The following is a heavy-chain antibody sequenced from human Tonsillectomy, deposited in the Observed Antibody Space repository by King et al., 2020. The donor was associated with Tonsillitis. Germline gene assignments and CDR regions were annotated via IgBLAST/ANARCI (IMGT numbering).Heavy chain of an antibody. J-gene: IGHJ3*01. CDR2: IWLDGGNK. Sequence: VQLVESGGGVVQPGRSLRLSCAASGFTFSSYAMHWVRQAPGKGLEWVAVIWLDGGNKYYADSVKGRLNISRDNSKNPLYLQMNSQRAEDTYVYSCARGGVVYTGYDVAFDVWGQGTMVTVSS. V-gene: IGHV3-33*08. CDR1: GFTFSSYA. D-gene: IGHD5-12*01. CDR3: ARGGVVYTGYDVAFDV.